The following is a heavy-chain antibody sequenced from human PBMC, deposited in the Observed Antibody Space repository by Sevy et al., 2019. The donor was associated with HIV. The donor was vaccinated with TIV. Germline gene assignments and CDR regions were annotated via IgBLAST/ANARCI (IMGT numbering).Heavy chain of an antibody. J-gene: IGHJ4*02. Sequence: ASMKVSCRASGGTFSSYAISWVRQAPGQGLAWMGGIIPIFGTANYAQKFQGRVTITGDESTSTAYMELSSRRSEDTTVYYCASSYSSFPPEVYFDYWGQGTLVTVSS. D-gene: IGHD6-6*01. CDR2: IIPIFGTA. V-gene: IGHV1-69*13. CDR3: ASSYSSFPPEVYFDY. CDR1: GGTFSSYA.